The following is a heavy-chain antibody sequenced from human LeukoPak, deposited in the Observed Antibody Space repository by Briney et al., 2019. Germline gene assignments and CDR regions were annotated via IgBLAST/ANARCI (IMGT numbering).Heavy chain of an antibody. J-gene: IGHJ4*02. CDR2: ISGSGGST. CDR3: ANVNEITYYDMLTGLWYFDY. Sequence: GGSLSLSCAASGFTFSIYAMSWVRQATGKGLEWVLAISGSGGSTFYADSVKGRFTISRDHPKNTLYLQMNTLSAEDTAVYYCANVNEITYYDMLTGLWYFDYWGQGTLVTVSS. CDR1: GFTFSIYA. D-gene: IGHD3-9*01. V-gene: IGHV3-23*01.